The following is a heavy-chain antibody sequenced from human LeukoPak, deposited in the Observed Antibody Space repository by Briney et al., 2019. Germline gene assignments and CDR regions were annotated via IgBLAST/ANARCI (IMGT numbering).Heavy chain of an antibody. Sequence: GASVKVSCKASGYMFTSYAMNWVRQAPGQGLERMGWINTNTGNPTYAQGFTGRFVFSLDTSVSTAYLQISSLKAEDTAVYYCARDFTASGRGSYYFEYWGQGTLVTVSS. D-gene: IGHD6-19*01. J-gene: IGHJ4*02. CDR2: INTNTGNP. CDR3: ARDFTASGRGSYYFEY. CDR1: GYMFTSYA. V-gene: IGHV7-4-1*02.